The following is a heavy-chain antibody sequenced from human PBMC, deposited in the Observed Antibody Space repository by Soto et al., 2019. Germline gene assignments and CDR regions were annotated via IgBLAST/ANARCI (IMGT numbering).Heavy chain of an antibody. CDR3: ARAALFNYGGNSGFDY. D-gene: IGHD4-17*01. CDR1: GFTFSSAW. V-gene: IGHV3-74*01. CDR2: INSDGSCT. Sequence: GGSLRLSCAAAGFTFSSAWMHWVRQAPGKGLVWVSHINSDGSCTSYADSVKGRFSISRDNAENTLYLQMNSLRAEDTAVYYCARAALFNYGGNSGFDYWGQGTLVTSPQ. J-gene: IGHJ4*02.